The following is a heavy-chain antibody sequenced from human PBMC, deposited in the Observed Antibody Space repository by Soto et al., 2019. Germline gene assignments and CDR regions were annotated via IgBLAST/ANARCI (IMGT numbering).Heavy chain of an antibody. CDR1: GGSISSGGYY. J-gene: IGHJ5*02. CDR3: ARDRVIWFDP. D-gene: IGHD6-13*01. V-gene: IGHV4-31*03. Sequence: SETLSLTCTVSGGSISSGGYYWSWIRQHPGKGLEWIGYIYYSGSTYYNPSLKSRVTISVDTSKNQFSLKLSSVTAADTAVYYCARDRVIWFDPWGQGTLVTVSS. CDR2: IYYSGST.